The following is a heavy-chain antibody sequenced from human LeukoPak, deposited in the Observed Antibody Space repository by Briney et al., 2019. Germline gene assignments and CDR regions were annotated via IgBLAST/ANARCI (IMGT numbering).Heavy chain of an antibody. CDR1: GFTFSSYE. V-gene: IGHV3-48*03. CDR2: ISSSGSTI. Sequence: GGSLRLSCAASGFTFSSYEMNWVRQAPGKGLEWVSYISSSGSTIYYADSVKGRFTISRDNAKNSLYLQMNSLRAEDTAVYYCARERDCSSTSCYYYYGMDAWGQGTTVTVSS. J-gene: IGHJ6*02. CDR3: ARERDCSSTSCYYYYGMDA. D-gene: IGHD2-2*01.